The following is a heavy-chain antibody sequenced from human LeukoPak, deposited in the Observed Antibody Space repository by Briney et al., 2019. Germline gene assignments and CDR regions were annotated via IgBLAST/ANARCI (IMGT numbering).Heavy chain of an antibody. CDR1: GGSISSSNW. CDR3: ARDHRRYDSSGHDY. Sequence: SETLSLTCAVSGGSISSSNWWSWVRQPPGKGLEWIGEIYHSGSTNYNPSLKSRVTISVDKSKNQFSLKLSSVTAADTAVYYCARDHRRYDSSGHDYWGQGTLVTVSS. J-gene: IGHJ4*02. V-gene: IGHV4-4*02. D-gene: IGHD3-22*01. CDR2: IYHSGST.